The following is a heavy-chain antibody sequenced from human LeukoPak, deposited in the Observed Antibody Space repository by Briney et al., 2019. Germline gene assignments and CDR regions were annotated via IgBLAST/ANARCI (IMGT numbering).Heavy chain of an antibody. V-gene: IGHV1-2*02. J-gene: IGHJ4*02. CDR2: INPNSGGT. CDR3: ARGETAATGFDY. Sequence: ASVKVSCKASGYTFTGYYMHWVRQAPGQELEWMGWINPNSGGTNYAQKFQGRVTMTRDTSISTAHMELGRLRSDDTAVYYCARGETAATGFDYWGQGTLVTVSS. D-gene: IGHD2-15*01. CDR1: GYTFTGYY.